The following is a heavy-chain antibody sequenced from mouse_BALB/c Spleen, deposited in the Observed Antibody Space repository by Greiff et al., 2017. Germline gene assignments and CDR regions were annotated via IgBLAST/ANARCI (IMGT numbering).Heavy chain of an antibody. CDR1: GFSLTSYG. CDR2: IWAGGST. J-gene: IGHJ3*01. V-gene: IGHV2-9*02. CDR3: AREDGNLAWFAY. Sequence: VQRVESGPGLVAPSQSLSITCTVSGFSLTSYGVHWVRQPPGKGLEWLGVIWAGGSTNYNSALMSRLSISKDNSKSQVFLKMNSLQTDDTAMYYCAREDGNLAWFAYWGQGTLVTVSA. D-gene: IGHD2-1*01.